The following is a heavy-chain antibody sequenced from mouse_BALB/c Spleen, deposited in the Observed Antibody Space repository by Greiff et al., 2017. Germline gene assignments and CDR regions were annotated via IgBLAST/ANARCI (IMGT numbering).Heavy chain of an antibody. J-gene: IGHJ4*01. CDR2: IDPENGNT. V-gene: IGHV14-1*02. Sequence: EVQLQQSGAELVRPGALVKLSCKASGFNIKDYYMHWVKQRPEQGLEWIGWIDPENGNTIYDPKFQGKASITADTSSNTAYLQLSSLTSEDTAVYYCASGGYDYDSSYAMDYWGQGTSVTVSS. D-gene: IGHD2-4*01. CDR3: ASGGYDYDSSYAMDY. CDR1: GFNIKDYY.